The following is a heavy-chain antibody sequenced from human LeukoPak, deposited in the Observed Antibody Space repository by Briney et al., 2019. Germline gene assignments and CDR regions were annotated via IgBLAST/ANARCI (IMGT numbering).Heavy chain of an antibody. CDR2: IYYSGST. CDR1: GGSISSYY. Sequence: KTSETLSLTCTVSGGSISSYYWSWIRQPPGKGLEWIGYIYYSGSTNYNPSLKSRVTISVDTSKNQFSLKLSSVTAADTAVYYCSRVAQYFDWYQFDYWGQGTLVTVSS. D-gene: IGHD3-9*01. V-gene: IGHV4-59*01. CDR3: SRVAQYFDWYQFDY. J-gene: IGHJ4*01.